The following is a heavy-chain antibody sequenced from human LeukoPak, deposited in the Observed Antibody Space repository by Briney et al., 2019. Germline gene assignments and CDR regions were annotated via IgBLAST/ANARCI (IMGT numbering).Heavy chain of an antibody. Sequence: HPGGSLRLSCAASGFTFEDYAMHWVRQAPGKGLEWVSLISGDGGSTYYADSVKGRFTISRDNSKNSLYLQMNSLRTEDTALYYCAKDDYDSSGYSPFDYWGQGTLVTVSS. CDR3: AKDDYDSSGYSPFDY. J-gene: IGHJ4*02. CDR2: ISGDGGST. CDR1: GFTFEDYA. D-gene: IGHD3-22*01. V-gene: IGHV3-43*02.